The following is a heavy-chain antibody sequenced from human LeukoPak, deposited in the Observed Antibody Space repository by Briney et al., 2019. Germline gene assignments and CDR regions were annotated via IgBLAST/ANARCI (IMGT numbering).Heavy chain of an antibody. CDR2: IIPIFGTA. CDR3: ASGHEGYQLLLFDY. CDR1: GGTFTSYA. Sequence: SVKVSCKASGGTFTSYAISWVRQAPGQGLEWMGGIIPIFGTANYAQKFQGRVTITADKSTSTAYMELSSLRSEDTAVYYCASGHEGYQLLLFDYWGQGTLVTVSS. V-gene: IGHV1-69*06. D-gene: IGHD2-2*01. J-gene: IGHJ4*02.